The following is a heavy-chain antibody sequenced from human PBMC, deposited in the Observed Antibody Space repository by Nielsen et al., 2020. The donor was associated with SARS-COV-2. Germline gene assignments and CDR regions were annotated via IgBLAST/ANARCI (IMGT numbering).Heavy chain of an antibody. CDR2: ISAYNGNT. Sequence: ASVKVSCKASGYSFTSYGFTWVRQAPGQGLEWVGWISAYNGNTNSAQKLQGRVTMTTDRSTSTASLDLWSLRPDDTAAYYCARSSPYGSGNHFYYYGMDFWGQGTTVTVSS. D-gene: IGHD3-10*01. CDR3: ARSSPYGSGNHFYYYGMDF. CDR1: GYSFTSYG. J-gene: IGHJ6*02. V-gene: IGHV1-18*01.